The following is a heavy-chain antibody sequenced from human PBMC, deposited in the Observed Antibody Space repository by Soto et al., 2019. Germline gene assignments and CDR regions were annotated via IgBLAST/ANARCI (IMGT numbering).Heavy chain of an antibody. D-gene: IGHD3-22*01. CDR1: GFTFSGSA. CDR3: TRHPDYYDSSGYPDY. CDR2: IRSKANSYAT. Sequence: GGSLRLTCAASGFTFSGSAMHWVRQASGKGLEWVGRIRSKANSYATAYAASVKGRFTISRDDSKNTAYLQMNSLKTEDTAVYYCTRHPDYYDSSGYPDYWGQGTLVTVSS. V-gene: IGHV3-73*01. J-gene: IGHJ4*02.